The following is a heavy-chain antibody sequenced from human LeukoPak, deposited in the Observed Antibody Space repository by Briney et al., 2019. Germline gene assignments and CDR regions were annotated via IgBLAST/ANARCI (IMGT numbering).Heavy chain of an antibody. V-gene: IGHV3-30*02. J-gene: IGHJ5*02. Sequence: GGSLRLSCAASGFTFSSYGMHWVRQAPGKGLEWVAFIRYDGSNKYYADSVKGRFTISRDNSKNTLYLQMNSLRAEDTAVYYSAKDFYSSSWYGFSNWFDPWGQGTLVTVSS. CDR2: IRYDGSNK. D-gene: IGHD6-13*01. CDR1: GFTFSSYG. CDR3: AKDFYSSSWYGFSNWFDP.